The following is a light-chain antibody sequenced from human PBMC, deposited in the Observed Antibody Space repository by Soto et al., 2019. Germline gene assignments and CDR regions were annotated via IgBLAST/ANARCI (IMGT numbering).Light chain of an antibody. V-gene: IGKV1-5*03. CDR3: QQYNSYPWT. Sequence: DIQMTQSPSPLSASVGDRVTITCRASQSISSWLAWYQKKPGKAPKLLLYTTSSLESGVPSRFSGSGSGTEFTLTISSLQPDDLATYYCQQYNSYPWTFVQGTKVEIK. CDR2: TTS. CDR1: QSISSW. J-gene: IGKJ1*01.